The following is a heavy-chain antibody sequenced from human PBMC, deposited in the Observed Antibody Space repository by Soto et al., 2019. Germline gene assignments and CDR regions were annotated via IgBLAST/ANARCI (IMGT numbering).Heavy chain of an antibody. V-gene: IGHV3-23*01. CDR2: ISGSDGAT. J-gene: IGHJ4*02. Sequence: EVQLLQSGGNLVQPGGSLRLSCAASGFTLSNYGMNWVRQAPGKGLEWVSSISGSDGATYYADSVKGRFTISRDNSKNTLYLQVNTVRAEDTAIYYCAKDTFYDWGQGTLVTVSS. D-gene: IGHD3-22*01. CDR1: GFTLSNYG. CDR3: AKDTFYD.